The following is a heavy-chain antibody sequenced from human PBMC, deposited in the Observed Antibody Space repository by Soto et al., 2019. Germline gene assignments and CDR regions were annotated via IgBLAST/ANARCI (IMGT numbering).Heavy chain of an antibody. D-gene: IGHD6-19*01. CDR1: GFTFSSYA. CDR2: ISGSGGST. CDR3: ARRSSGWYFDY. J-gene: IGHJ4*02. Sequence: EVQLLESGGGLVQPGGSLRLSCAASGFTFSSYAMNWVRQAPGKGLEWVSVISGSGGSTYYADSVKGRFTISRDNSKNTLYLQMNNLRAEDTAVYYCARRSSGWYFDYWGQGTLVTVSS. V-gene: IGHV3-23*01.